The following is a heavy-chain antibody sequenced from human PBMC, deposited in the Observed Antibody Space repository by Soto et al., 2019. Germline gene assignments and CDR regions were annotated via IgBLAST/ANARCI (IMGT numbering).Heavy chain of an antibody. V-gene: IGHV1-2*02. CDR2: INPNSGGT. J-gene: IGHJ6*02. Sequence: ASVKVSCKASGYTFTGYYMHWVRQAPGQGLEWMGWINPNSGGTNYAQKFQGRVTMTRDTSISTAYMELSRLRSEDTAVYYCARVRSREVDGMDVWGQGTTVTVSS. CDR1: GYTFTGYY. CDR3: ARVRSREVDGMDV. D-gene: IGHD3-16*01.